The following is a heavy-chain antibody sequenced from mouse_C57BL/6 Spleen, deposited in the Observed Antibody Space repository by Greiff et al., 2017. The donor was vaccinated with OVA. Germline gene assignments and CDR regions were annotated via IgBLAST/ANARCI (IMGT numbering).Heavy chain of an antibody. V-gene: IGHV1-55*01. Sequence: QVHVKQPGAELVKPGASVKMSCKASGYTFTSYWITWVKQRPGQGLEWIGDIYPGSGSTNYNEKFKSKATLTVDTSSSTAYMQLSSLTSEDSAVYYCARRGFYYGSTLDYWGQGTTLTVSS. CDR2: IYPGSGST. D-gene: IGHD1-1*01. CDR3: ARRGFYYGSTLDY. CDR1: GYTFTSYW. J-gene: IGHJ2*01.